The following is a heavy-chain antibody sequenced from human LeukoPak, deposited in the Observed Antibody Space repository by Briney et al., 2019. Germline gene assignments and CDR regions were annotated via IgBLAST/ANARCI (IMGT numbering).Heavy chain of an antibody. J-gene: IGHJ4*02. CDR2: IIPIFGTA. V-gene: IGHV1-69*06. Sequence: SVKVSCKASGGTFSSYAISWVRQAPGQGLQWMGGIIPIFGTANYAQKFQGRVTITADKSTSTAYMELSSLRSEDTAVYYCARADWVAAAGRRGYYFDYWGQGTLVTVSS. D-gene: IGHD6-13*01. CDR3: ARADWVAAAGRRGYYFDY. CDR1: GGTFSSYA.